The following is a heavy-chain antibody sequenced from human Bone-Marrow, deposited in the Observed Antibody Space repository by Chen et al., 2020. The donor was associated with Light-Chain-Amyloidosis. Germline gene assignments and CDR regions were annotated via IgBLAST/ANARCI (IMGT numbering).Heavy chain of an antibody. CDR1: GGPISSSSYY. CDR2: IYYSGST. D-gene: IGHD6-19*01. Sequence: QLQLQESGPGLVKPSETLSLTCTVSGGPISSSSYYWGWIRQPPGKGLEWIGSIYYSGSTYYNPSLKSRVTISVDTSKNQFSLKLSSVTAADTAVYYCARAGDWQWPADFDYWGQGTLVTVSS. V-gene: IGHV4-39*07. CDR3: ARAGDWQWPADFDY. J-gene: IGHJ4*02.